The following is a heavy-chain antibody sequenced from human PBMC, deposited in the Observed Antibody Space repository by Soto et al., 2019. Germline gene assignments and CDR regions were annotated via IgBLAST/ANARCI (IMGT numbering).Heavy chain of an antibody. CDR2: ISGSGGST. CDR1: GFTFSSYA. V-gene: IGHV3-23*01. J-gene: IGHJ4*02. D-gene: IGHD3-22*01. CDR3: AKSGYYYDSSGYLVIV. Sequence: GGSLRLSCAASGFTFSSYAMSWVRQAPGKGLEWVSAISGSGGSTYYADSVKGRFTISRDNSKNTLYLQMNSPRAEDTAVYYCAKSGYYYDSSGYLVIVWGQGTLVTSPQ.